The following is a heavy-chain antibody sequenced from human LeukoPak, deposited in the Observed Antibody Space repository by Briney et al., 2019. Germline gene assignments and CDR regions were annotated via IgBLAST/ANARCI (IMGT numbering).Heavy chain of an antibody. Sequence: SETLSLTCTVSGGSISSSSYYWGWIRQPPGKGLEWIGSIYYSGSTYYNPSLKSRVTISVDTSKNQFSLKLSSVTAADTAVYYCARRPYYDFWSGYYFDPWGQGTLVTVSS. J-gene: IGHJ5*02. CDR2: IYYSGST. CDR1: GGSISSSSYY. D-gene: IGHD3-3*01. V-gene: IGHV4-39*01. CDR3: ARRPYYDFWSGYYFDP.